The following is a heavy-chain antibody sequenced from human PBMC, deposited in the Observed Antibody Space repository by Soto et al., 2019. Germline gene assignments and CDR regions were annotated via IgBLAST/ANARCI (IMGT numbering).Heavy chain of an antibody. CDR3: ARLGYSSGWPIHNWFAP. CDR1: GGSISSYY. D-gene: IGHD6-19*01. J-gene: IGHJ5*02. CDR2: IYYSGST. Sequence: SETLSLTCTVSGGSISSYYWSWIRQPPGKGLEWIGYIYYSGSTNYNPSLKSRVTISVDTSKNQFSLKLSSVTAADTAVYYRARLGYSSGWPIHNWFAPWGQGTLVTVSS. V-gene: IGHV4-59*01.